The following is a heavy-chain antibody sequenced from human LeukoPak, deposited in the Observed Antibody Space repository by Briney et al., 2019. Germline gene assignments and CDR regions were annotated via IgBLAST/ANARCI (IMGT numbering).Heavy chain of an antibody. CDR3: AKDFGYCTSATCYSLDN. D-gene: IGHD2-2*03. Sequence: GGSLRLSCATSGFTFNRNVMSWVRQAPGKGLEWVSAIIGDGSSTYYADSVKGRFTISRDNSKNTLYLHMNNLKLEDTAVYYCAKDFGYCTSATCYSLDNWGQGTLVTVSS. J-gene: IGHJ4*02. V-gene: IGHV3-23*01. CDR1: GFTFNRNV. CDR2: IIGDGSST.